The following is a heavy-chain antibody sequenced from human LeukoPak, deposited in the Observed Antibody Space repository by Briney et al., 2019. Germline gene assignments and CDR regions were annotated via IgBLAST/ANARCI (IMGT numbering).Heavy chain of an antibody. J-gene: IGHJ4*02. CDR2: INHSGST. CDR3: ARGDPYYYNSSGYILGFDY. V-gene: IGHV4-34*01. D-gene: IGHD3-22*01. Sequence: SETLSLTCGVYGGSFRGYYWRWIRHPPGKGREWIGEINHSGSTNYNPSLKSRVTISADTSKNQFSLKLSSVTAADTAVYYCARGDPYYYNSSGYILGFDYWGQGTLVTVSS. CDR1: GGSFRGYY.